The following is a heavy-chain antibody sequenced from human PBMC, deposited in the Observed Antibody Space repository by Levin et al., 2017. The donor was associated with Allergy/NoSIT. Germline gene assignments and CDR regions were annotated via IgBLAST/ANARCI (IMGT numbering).Heavy chain of an antibody. V-gene: IGHV3-30*18. CDR3: AKPDYYDSSGPDDY. CDR1: GFTFSSYG. D-gene: IGHD3-22*01. J-gene: IGHJ4*02. Sequence: GESLKISCAASGFTFSSYGMHWVRQAPGKGLEWVAVISYDGSNKYYADSVKGRFTISRDNSKNTLYLQMNSLRAEDTAVYYCAKPDYYDSSGPDDYWGQGTLVTVSS. CDR2: ISYDGSNK.